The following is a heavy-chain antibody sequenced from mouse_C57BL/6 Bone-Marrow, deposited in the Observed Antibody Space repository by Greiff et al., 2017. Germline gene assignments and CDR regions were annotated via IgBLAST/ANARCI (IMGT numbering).Heavy chain of an antibody. CDR1: GYTFTSYW. V-gene: IGHV1-69*01. J-gene: IGHJ4*01. Sequence: VQLQQPGAELVMPGASVKLSCKASGYTFTSYWMHWVKPRPGQGLEWIGEIDPSDSYTNYNQKFKGKSTLTVDKSSSTAYMQLSSLTSEDSAVYYCARRWEMDYWGQGTSVTVSS. D-gene: IGHD1-1*02. CDR3: ARRWEMDY. CDR2: IDPSDSYT.